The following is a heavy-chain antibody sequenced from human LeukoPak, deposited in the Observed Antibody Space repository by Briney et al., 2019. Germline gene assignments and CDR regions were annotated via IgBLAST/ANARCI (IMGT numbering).Heavy chain of an antibody. J-gene: IGHJ3*02. CDR2: IIPIFGTA. V-gene: IGHV1-69*13. CDR3: ARVSKGGDAFDI. D-gene: IGHD2/OR15-2a*01. CDR1: GGTFSSYA. Sequence: SVKVSCKASGGTFSSYAISWVRQAPGQGVEWMGGIIPIFGTANYAQKFQGRVTITADESTSTAYMELSSLRSEDTAVYYCARVSKGGDAFDIWGQGTMVTVSS.